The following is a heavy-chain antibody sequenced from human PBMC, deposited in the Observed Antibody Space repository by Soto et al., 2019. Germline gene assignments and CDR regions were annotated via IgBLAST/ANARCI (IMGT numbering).Heavy chain of an antibody. CDR3: ARNLAAGDV. V-gene: IGHV1-46*01. CDR2: INPTGGST. Sequence: QVQLVQSGAEVKKPGASVKVSCKASGYTFINYYIHWVRQAPGHGLEWMAIINPTGGSTNYAKKFQGRLTLTMDTSTSTVYTELSSLTSEDTAMYYWARNLAAGDVWGQGTLVTVSS. J-gene: IGHJ4*02. D-gene: IGHD2-8*02. CDR1: GYTFINYY.